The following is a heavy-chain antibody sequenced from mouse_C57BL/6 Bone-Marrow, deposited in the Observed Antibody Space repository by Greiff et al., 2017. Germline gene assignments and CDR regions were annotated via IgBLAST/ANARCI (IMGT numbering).Heavy chain of an antibody. CDR3: AREKGSGAYYAMDY. J-gene: IGHJ4*01. V-gene: IGHV5-4*01. CDR2: ISDGGSYT. Sequence: EAKLVESGGGLVKPGGSLKLSCAASGFTFSSYAMSWVRQTPEKRLEWVATISDGGSYTYYPDNVKGRFTISRDNAKNNLYLHMSHLKSEDTAMYYCAREKGSGAYYAMDYWGQGTSVTVSS. CDR1: GFTFSSYA. D-gene: IGHD1-3*01.